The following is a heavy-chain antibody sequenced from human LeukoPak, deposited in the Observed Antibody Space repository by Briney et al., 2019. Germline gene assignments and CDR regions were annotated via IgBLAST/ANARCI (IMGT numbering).Heavy chain of an antibody. CDR3: ARTCGYSYASYYFDY. CDR1: GFTVSSNY. V-gene: IGHV3-53*01. D-gene: IGHD5-18*01. Sequence: TGGSLRLSCAASGFTVSSNYMSWVRQAPGKGLEWVSVIYSGGSTYYADSVKGRFTISRDNSKNTLYLQMNSLRAEDTAVYYCARTCGYSYASYYFDYWGQGTLVTVSS. CDR2: IYSGGST. J-gene: IGHJ4*02.